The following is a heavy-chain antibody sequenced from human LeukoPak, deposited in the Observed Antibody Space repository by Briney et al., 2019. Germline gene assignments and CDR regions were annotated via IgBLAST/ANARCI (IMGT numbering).Heavy chain of an antibody. Sequence: GGSLRLSCAASGFTFDDYGMSWVRQAPGKGLERVSGINWNGGSTGYADSVKGRFTISRDNAKNSLYLQMNSLRAEDTALYYCARGGSTTVTTYVDYWGQGTLVTVSS. V-gene: IGHV3-20*04. CDR2: INWNGGST. J-gene: IGHJ4*02. CDR3: ARGGSTTVTTYVDY. CDR1: GFTFDDYG. D-gene: IGHD4-11*01.